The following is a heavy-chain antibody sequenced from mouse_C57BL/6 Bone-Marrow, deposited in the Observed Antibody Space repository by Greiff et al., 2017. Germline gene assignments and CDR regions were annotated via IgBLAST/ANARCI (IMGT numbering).Heavy chain of an antibody. V-gene: IGHV1-50*01. CDR1: GYTFTSYW. Sequence: VNLVESGAELVKPGASVKLSCKASGYTFTSYWMQWVKQRPGQGLEWIGEIDPSDSYTNYNQKFKGKATLTVDTSSSTAYMQLSSLTSEDSAVYYCARGGNYRFAYWGQGTLVTVSA. D-gene: IGHD2-1*01. J-gene: IGHJ3*01. CDR3: ARGGNYRFAY. CDR2: IDPSDSYT.